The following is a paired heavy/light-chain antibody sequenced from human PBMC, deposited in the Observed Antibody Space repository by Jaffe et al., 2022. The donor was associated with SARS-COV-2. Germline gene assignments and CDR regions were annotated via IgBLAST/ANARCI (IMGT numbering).Heavy chain of an antibody. V-gene: IGHV1-18*01. J-gene: IGHJ4*02. CDR1: GYSFTRYG. CDR2: ISIYNGNT. Sequence: QVQLVQSGGEVKKPGASVKVACKASGYSFTRYGISWVRQAPGQGLEWMGWISIYNGNTNYAQKFQGRVSLTTDIPTGTAYMEMRSLRADDTAVYYCARATGITMVRGVQYCFDYWGQGTLVTVSP. CDR3: ARATGITMVRGVQYCFDY. D-gene: IGHD3-10*01.
Light chain of an antibody. Sequence: EIVLTQSPGRLSLSPGERATLSCRASQSISSSYLSWYQQKPGQAPRLLIYDASSRATGIPDRFSGSGSGTDFTLTISRLEPEDFAVYYCQQYGSSSWTFGQGTKVEIK. V-gene: IGKV3-20*01. J-gene: IGKJ1*01. CDR1: QSISSSY. CDR3: QQYGSSSWT. CDR2: DAS.